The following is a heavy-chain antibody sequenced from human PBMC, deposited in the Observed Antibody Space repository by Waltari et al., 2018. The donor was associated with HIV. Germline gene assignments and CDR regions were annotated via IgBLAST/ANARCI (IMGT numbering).Heavy chain of an antibody. D-gene: IGHD1-26*01. CDR1: GGSISDYY. J-gene: IGHJ3*02. CDR2: IYYNGNT. Sequence: QVQLQESGPGLVKPSEPLSLTCTVPGGSISDYYWTCTWQPPGKGLEWIGYIYYNGNTNYNPSLKSRVTISMGTSRNHFSLQLSSVTAADTAVYYCARTYSGSYPRGYAFNIWGQGTMVTVSS. V-gene: IGHV4-59*01. CDR3: ARTYSGSYPRGYAFNI.